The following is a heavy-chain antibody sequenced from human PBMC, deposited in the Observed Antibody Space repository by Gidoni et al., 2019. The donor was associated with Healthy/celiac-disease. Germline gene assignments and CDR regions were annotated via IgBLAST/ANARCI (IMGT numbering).Heavy chain of an antibody. CDR3: ARPRGSYVFDY. CDR2: INHSGST. J-gene: IGHJ4*02. Sequence: QVQLQQWGAGLLTPSETLSLTSAVYGGSFSGYYWSSIRQPPGKGLEWIGEINHSGSTNYNPSLKSRVTISVDTSKNQFSLKLSSVTAADTAVYYCARPRGSYVFDYWGQGTLVTVSS. D-gene: IGHD1-26*01. CDR1: GGSFSGYY. V-gene: IGHV4-34*01.